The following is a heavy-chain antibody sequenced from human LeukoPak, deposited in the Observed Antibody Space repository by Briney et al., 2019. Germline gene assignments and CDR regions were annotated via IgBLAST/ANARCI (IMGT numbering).Heavy chain of an antibody. CDR3: AKEDTAGSTGSADY. J-gene: IGHJ4*02. Sequence: GGSLRLSCAASGFTVSSNYMSWVRQAPGKGLEWVSVIYSGGSTYYADSVKGRFTVSRDNSKNTLYLHMNSLRAEDTAVYFCAKEDTAGSTGSADYWGQGTLVTVSS. CDR1: GFTVSSNY. CDR2: IYSGGST. V-gene: IGHV3-53*01. D-gene: IGHD2-2*01.